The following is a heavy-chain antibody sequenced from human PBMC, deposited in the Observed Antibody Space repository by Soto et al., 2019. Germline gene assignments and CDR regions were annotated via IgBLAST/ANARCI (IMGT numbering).Heavy chain of an antibody. V-gene: IGHV1-8*01. CDR2: MNPNSGNT. D-gene: IGHD2-2*01. Sequence: QVQLVQSGAEVKKPGASVKVSCKASGYTFTSYDINWVRQATGQGLEWMGWMNPNSGNTGYAQKFQGRVTMTRNTSISTAYMELSSLRSEDTAVYYCARDGCSSTSCYGDAFDIWGQGTMVTVSS. CDR1: GYTFTSYD. J-gene: IGHJ3*02. CDR3: ARDGCSSTSCYGDAFDI.